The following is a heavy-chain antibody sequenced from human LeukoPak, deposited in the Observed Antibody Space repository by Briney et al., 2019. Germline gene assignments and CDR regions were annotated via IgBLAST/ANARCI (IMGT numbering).Heavy chain of an antibody. J-gene: IGHJ4*02. Sequence: GASVKVSCKASGYTFTGYYIHWVRQAPGQGLEWMGWINPNSGGTNYAQKFQGRVTMTRDTSISTAYMELNRLRSDDTAVYYCARGIGDYGDSGFDYWGQGTLVTVSS. CDR3: ARGIGDYGDSGFDY. D-gene: IGHD4-17*01. CDR2: INPNSGGT. V-gene: IGHV1-2*02. CDR1: GYTFTGYY.